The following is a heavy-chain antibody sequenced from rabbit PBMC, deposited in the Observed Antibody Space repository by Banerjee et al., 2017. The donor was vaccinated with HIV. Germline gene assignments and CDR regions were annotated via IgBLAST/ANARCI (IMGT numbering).Heavy chain of an antibody. D-gene: IGHD6-1*01. CDR2: IDAGSSGRT. CDR3: ARDFNSDVDFNL. V-gene: IGHV1S45*01. CDR1: GFSFSSTYW. Sequence: QEQLEESGGDLVKPEGSLTLTCTASGFSFSSTYWICWVRQAPGKGLEWIACIDAGSSGRTYYASWAKGRFTISKTSSTTVTLEMTSLTAADTATYFCARDFNSDVDFNLWGQGTLV. J-gene: IGHJ4*01.